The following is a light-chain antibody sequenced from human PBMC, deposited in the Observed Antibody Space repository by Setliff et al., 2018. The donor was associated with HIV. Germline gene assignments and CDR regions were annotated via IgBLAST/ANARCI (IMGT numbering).Light chain of an antibody. J-gene: IGLJ1*01. Sequence: LAQPASVSGSPGQSITISCIGTSSDVGGYDFVSWYQQRPGKAPKLIIFDVTERPSGVSHRFSGSKSGNTASLTISGLQTEDEADYFCASYSSNTTLGIFGTGTKVTVL. CDR3: ASYSSNTTLGI. V-gene: IGLV2-14*03. CDR1: SSDVGGYDF. CDR2: DVT.